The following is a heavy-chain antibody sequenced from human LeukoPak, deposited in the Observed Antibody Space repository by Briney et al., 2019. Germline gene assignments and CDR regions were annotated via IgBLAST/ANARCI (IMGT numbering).Heavy chain of an antibody. CDR3: AKRGVVIRVILVGFHKEAYYFDS. Sequence: PGGSLRLSCAVSGITLSNYGMSWVRQAPGKGLEWVAGMSDSGGRTNYADSVKGRFTISRDNPKNTLYLQMNSLRAEDTAVYFCAKRGVVIRVILVGFHKEAYYFDSWVQGALVTVSS. V-gene: IGHV3-23*01. J-gene: IGHJ4*02. CDR1: GITLSNYG. CDR2: MSDSGGRT. D-gene: IGHD3-22*01.